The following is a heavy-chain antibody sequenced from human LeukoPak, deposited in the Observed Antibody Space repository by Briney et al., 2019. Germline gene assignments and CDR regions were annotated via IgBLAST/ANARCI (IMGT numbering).Heavy chain of an antibody. D-gene: IGHD5-24*01. CDR1: GGSISSYY. V-gene: IGHV4-59*12. CDR3: ARGRDRSKAGDL. Sequence: ASEALSPTCTVSGGSISSYYWSWIRQPPGKGLEWIGYIYYSGNTNYNPSLKSRVTISVDTSKTQFSLRLTSVTAADTAFYYCARGRDRSKAGDLWGQGSLVTVSS. CDR2: IYYSGNT. J-gene: IGHJ5*02.